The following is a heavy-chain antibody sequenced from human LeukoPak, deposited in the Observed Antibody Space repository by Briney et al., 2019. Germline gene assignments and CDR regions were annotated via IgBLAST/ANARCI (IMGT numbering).Heavy chain of an antibody. Sequence: SETLSLTCTVSGGSISSGSYYWSWIRQPAGKGLEWIGRIYTSGSTNYNPSLKSRVTISVDTSKNQFSLKLSSVTAADTAVYYCASQKPPWGPAAFMDVWGKGTTVTVSS. CDR2: IYTSGST. J-gene: IGHJ6*03. CDR1: GGSISSGSYY. V-gene: IGHV4-61*02. CDR3: ASQKPPWGPAAFMDV. D-gene: IGHD2-2*01.